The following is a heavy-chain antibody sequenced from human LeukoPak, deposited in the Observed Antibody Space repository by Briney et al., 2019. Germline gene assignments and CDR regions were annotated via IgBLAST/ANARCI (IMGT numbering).Heavy chain of an antibody. Sequence: GGSLRLSCAASGFTFCSYSMNWVRQAPGKGLEWVSSISSSSYIYYADSVKGRFTISRDNAKNSLYLQMNSLRAEDTAVYYCARTEQQLVFDYWGQGTLVTVSS. J-gene: IGHJ4*02. D-gene: IGHD6-13*01. CDR1: GFTFCSYS. CDR2: ISSSSYI. CDR3: ARTEQQLVFDY. V-gene: IGHV3-21*01.